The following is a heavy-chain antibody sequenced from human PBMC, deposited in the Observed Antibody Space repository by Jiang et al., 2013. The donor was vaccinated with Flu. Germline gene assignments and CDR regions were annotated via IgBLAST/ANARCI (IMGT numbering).Heavy chain of an antibody. D-gene: IGHD3-16*02. V-gene: IGHV4-4*02. CDR1: GGSISSSNW. CDR2: IYHSGST. Sequence: GSGLVKPSGTLSLTCAVSGGSISSSNWWSWVRQPPGKGLEWIGEIYHSGSTNYNPSLKSRVTISVDKSKNQFSLKLSSVTAADTAVYYCARASYYVWGSYRYWGDYYFDYWGQGTLVTVSS. CDR3: ARASYYVWGSYRYWGDYYFDY. J-gene: IGHJ4*02.